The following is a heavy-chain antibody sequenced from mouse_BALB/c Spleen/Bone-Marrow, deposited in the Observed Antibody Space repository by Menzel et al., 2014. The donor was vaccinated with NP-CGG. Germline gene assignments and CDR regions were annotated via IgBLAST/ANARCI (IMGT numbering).Heavy chain of an antibody. CDR2: IVPRSGYT. Sequence: QVQLQQSASELAKPGASVRLSCRASGYTFTGYTMQWVKQRPGQGLEWIGYIVPRSGYTDYNQKFKDKTTLTADKSSSTPYMQLSRLTSEDSAVYYCARGDITTAYFDYWGQGTTLTVSS. CDR3: ARGDITTAYFDY. J-gene: IGHJ2*01. CDR1: GYTFTGYT. D-gene: IGHD1-2*01. V-gene: IGHV1-4*02.